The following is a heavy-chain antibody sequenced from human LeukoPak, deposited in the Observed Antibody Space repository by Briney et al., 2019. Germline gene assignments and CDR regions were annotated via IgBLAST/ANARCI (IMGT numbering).Heavy chain of an antibody. Sequence: GASVKVSCKASGYTFTSYYMHWVRQAPGQGLEWTGIINPSGGSTSYAQKFQGRVTMTRDMSTSTVYMELSSLRSEDTAVYYCARAGAVAAAGTLPRLTPPDYWGQGTLVIVSS. V-gene: IGHV1-46*01. CDR3: ARAGAVAAAGTLPRLTPPDY. CDR1: GYTFTSYY. D-gene: IGHD6-13*01. J-gene: IGHJ4*02. CDR2: INPSGGST.